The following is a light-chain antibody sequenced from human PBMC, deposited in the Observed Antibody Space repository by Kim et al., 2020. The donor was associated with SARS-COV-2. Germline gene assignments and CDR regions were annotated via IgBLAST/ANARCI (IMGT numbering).Light chain of an antibody. CDR1: RSSIGASYD. J-gene: IGLJ1*01. Sequence: VLISCPGYRSSIGASYDVRGYQQLPGNHPKPLIFGKPNRPSGVPDRFSGSESGTSASLAITGLQAEDEADYYCQSYDNSLSGYVFGTGTKLTVL. CDR3: QSYDNSLSGYV. CDR2: GKP. V-gene: IGLV1-40*01.